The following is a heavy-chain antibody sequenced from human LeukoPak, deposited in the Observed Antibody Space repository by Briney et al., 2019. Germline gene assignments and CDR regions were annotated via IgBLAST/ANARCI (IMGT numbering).Heavy chain of an antibody. J-gene: IGHJ3*02. CDR1: GGSISSGYY. Sequence: SQTLSLTCTVSGGSISSGYYWGWIRQPPGKGLEWIGSIYHSGSTYYNPSLKSRVTISVDTSKNQFSLKLSSVTAADTAVYYCARRTDCSGGSCSLDIWGQGTMVTVSS. V-gene: IGHV4-38-2*02. CDR2: IYHSGST. D-gene: IGHD2-15*01. CDR3: ARRTDCSGGSCSLDI.